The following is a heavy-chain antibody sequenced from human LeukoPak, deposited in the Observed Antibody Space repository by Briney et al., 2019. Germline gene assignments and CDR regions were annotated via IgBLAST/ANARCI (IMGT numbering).Heavy chain of an antibody. CDR3: ARESGAFCPFGF. V-gene: IGHV4-4*02. Sequence: SETLSLTCAVSGGSILTTNWWSWVRLPPGKGLEWIGEVHLSGASNYNPSLKSRVSMSIDNSKNQLSLKLTSVTAADTAIYYCARESGAFCPFGFWGQGTLVTVSS. J-gene: IGHJ4*02. D-gene: IGHD1-26*01. CDR1: GGSILTTNW. CDR2: VHLSGAS.